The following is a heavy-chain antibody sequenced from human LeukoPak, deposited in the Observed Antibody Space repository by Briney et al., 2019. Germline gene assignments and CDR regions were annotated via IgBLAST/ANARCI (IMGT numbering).Heavy chain of an antibody. Sequence: GGSLRLSCAASGFTFSSYWMSWVRQAPGKGLEWVANIKQGGSEKYYVDSVKGRFTISRDNAKNSLYLQMNSLRAEDTAVYYCARDLFFLPGVLWSGFDYWGQGTLVTVSS. D-gene: IGHD7-27*01. CDR2: IKQGGSEK. CDR3: ARDLFFLPGVLWSGFDY. CDR1: GFTFSSYW. V-gene: IGHV3-7*01. J-gene: IGHJ4*02.